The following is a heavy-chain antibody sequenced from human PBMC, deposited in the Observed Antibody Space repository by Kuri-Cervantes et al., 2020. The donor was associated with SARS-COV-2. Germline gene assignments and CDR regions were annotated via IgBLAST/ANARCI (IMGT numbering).Heavy chain of an antibody. V-gene: IGHV1-18*01. J-gene: IGHJ4*02. Sequence: PSVKVSCKASGYTFTSYGISWVRQAPGQGLEWMGWISAYNGNTNYAQKLQGRVTMTTDTSTSTAYMELSSLRSEDTAVYYCARASSGYDLDIDYWGQGTLVTVSS. CDR1: GYTFTSYG. CDR2: ISAYNGNT. D-gene: IGHD5-12*01. CDR3: ARASSGYDLDIDY.